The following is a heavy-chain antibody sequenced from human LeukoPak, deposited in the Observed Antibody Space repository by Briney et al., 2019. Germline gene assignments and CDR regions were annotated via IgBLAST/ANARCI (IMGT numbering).Heavy chain of an antibody. Sequence: PGRSLRLSCAVSGFIFSHYGMHWVRQAPGKGLEWVAVISFDGSNKYYADSVKGRFTIPSDNSKNTLYLQMNSLRAEDTAVYYCARDGTYYDFWSGYSPYYFDYWGQGTLVTVSS. J-gene: IGHJ4*02. CDR3: ARDGTYYDFWSGYSPYYFDY. CDR2: ISFDGSNK. CDR1: GFIFSHYG. V-gene: IGHV3-30*03. D-gene: IGHD3-3*01.